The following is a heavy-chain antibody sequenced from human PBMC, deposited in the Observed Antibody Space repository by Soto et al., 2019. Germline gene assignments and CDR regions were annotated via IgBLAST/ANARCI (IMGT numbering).Heavy chain of an antibody. J-gene: IGHJ4*02. D-gene: IGHD4-4*01. CDR3: ARHPTDPPTPLDY. CDR2: IYYSGST. CDR1: GGSISSSSYY. V-gene: IGHV4-39*01. Sequence: SETLSLTCTVSGGSISSSSYYWGWIRQPPGKGLEWIGSIYYSGSTYYNPSLKSRVTISVDTSKNQFSLKLSSVTAADTAVYYCARHPTDPPTPLDYWGQGTLVTVSS.